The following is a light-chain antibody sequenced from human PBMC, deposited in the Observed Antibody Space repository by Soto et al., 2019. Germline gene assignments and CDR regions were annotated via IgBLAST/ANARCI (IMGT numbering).Light chain of an antibody. CDR3: AAWDDSLSGSWV. J-gene: IGLJ3*02. Sequence: QSVLTQPPSASGTPGQRVTISCSGSSSNIGSNYVYWYQQLPGTAPKPLIYSNNQRPSGVPDRFSGSKSGTSASLAISGLRSVDEADYYCAAWDDSLSGSWVFGGGTQLTVL. CDR1: SSNIGSNY. V-gene: IGLV1-47*02. CDR2: SNN.